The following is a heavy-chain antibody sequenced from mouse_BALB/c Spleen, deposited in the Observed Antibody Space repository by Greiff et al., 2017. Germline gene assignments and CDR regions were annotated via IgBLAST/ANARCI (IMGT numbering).Heavy chain of an antibody. D-gene: IGHD2-1*01. CDR3: ASCNYSYYFDY. J-gene: IGHJ2*01. Sequence: EVQLQESGPGLVKPSQSLSLTCTVTGYSITSDYAWNWIRQFPGNKLEWMGYISYSGSTSYNPSLKSRISITRDTSKNQFFLQLNSVTTEDTATYYCASCNYSYYFDYWGQGTTLTVSS. CDR1: GYSITSDYA. CDR2: ISYSGST. V-gene: IGHV3-2*02.